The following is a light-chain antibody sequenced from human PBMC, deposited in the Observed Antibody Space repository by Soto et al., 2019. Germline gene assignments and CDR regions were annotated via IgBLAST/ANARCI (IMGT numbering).Light chain of an antibody. J-gene: IGKJ4*01. V-gene: IGKV3-11*01. CDR1: QSVSSY. Sequence: EIVLTQSPATLSLSPGERATLSCRASQSVSSYLAWYQQKPGQAPRLLIYDASNRATGIPARFSGSGSGTDFTLTISSLEPEDFAVYSWQQRSNWPPFLTFGGGTKVEIK. CDR2: DAS. CDR3: QQRSNWPPFLT.